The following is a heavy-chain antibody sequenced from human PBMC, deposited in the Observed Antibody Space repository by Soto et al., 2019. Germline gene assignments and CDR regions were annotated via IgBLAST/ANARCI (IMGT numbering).Heavy chain of an antibody. Sequence: GGSLRLSCAASGFTFDDYTMHWVRQAPGKGLEWVSLISWDGGSTYYADSVKGRFTISRDNSKNSLYLQMNSLRTEDTALYYCAKDPSGGIHWYFDRGGRGTLVTVSS. CDR1: GFTFDDYT. CDR2: ISWDGGST. D-gene: IGHD2-15*01. CDR3: AKDPSGGIHWYFDR. V-gene: IGHV3-43*01. J-gene: IGHJ2*01.